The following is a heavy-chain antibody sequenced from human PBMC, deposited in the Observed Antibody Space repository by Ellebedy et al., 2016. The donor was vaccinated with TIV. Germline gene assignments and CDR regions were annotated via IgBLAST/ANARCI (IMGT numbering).Heavy chain of an antibody. CDR2: ISYDGSNK. D-gene: IGHD3-22*01. Sequence: GGSLRLXXAASGFTFSSYAMHWVRQAPGKGLEWVAVISYDGSNKYYADSVKGRFTISRDNSKNTLYLQMNSLKTEDTAVYYCTRRYDSSGYYSWGQGTLVTVSS. J-gene: IGHJ4*02. CDR1: GFTFSSYA. V-gene: IGHV3-30*04. CDR3: TRRYDSSGYYS.